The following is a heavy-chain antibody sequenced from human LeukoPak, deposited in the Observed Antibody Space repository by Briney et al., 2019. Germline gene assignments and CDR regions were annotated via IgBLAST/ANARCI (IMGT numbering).Heavy chain of an antibody. J-gene: IGHJ3*02. V-gene: IGHV3-21*01. D-gene: IGHD2-21*01. CDR1: GFTFSSYA. CDR2: ISSSSSYI. CDR3: ARAVAVVIADAFDI. Sequence: GGSLRLSCAASGFTFSSYAMSWVRQAPGKGLEWVSSISSSSSYIYYADSVKGRFTISRDNAKNSLYLQMNSLRAEDTAVYYCARAVAVVIADAFDIWGQGTMVTVSS.